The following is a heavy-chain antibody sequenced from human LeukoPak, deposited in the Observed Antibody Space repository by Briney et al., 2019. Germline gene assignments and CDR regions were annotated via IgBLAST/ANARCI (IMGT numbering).Heavy chain of an antibody. J-gene: IGHJ4*02. CDR2: MNPNSGNT. CDR3: ARPPYDSSGYGFDY. V-gene: IGHV1-8*01. Sequence: ASVKVSCRASGYTFTSYDINWVRQATGQGLEWMGWMNPNSGNTGYAQKFQGRVTMTRNTSISTAYMELSSLRSEDTAVYYCARPPYDSSGYGFDYWGQGTLVTVSS. CDR1: GYTFTSYD. D-gene: IGHD3-22*01.